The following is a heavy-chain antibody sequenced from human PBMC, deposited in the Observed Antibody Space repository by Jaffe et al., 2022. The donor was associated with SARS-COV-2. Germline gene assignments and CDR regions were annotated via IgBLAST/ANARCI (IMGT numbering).Heavy chain of an antibody. CDR3: SRALGYMLLAVFDY. CDR1: GVSFDEHG. CDR2: IRRRASGGTT. V-gene: IGHV3-49*05. Sequence: DVHLVESGGDLVKSGRSLRLSCTASGVSFDEHGLSWFRQAPGKGLEWVGFIRRRASGGTTEYAASVKGRFTISTDDSKSVAYLQMNSLEAEDTGVYYCSRALGYMLLAVFDYWGQGTLVTVSS. J-gene: IGHJ4*02. D-gene: IGHD3-9*01.